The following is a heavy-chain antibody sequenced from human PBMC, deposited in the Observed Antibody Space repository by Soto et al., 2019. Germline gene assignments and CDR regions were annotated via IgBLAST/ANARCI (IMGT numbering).Heavy chain of an antibody. CDR2: ISSSSSYI. D-gene: IGHD3-10*01. CDR1: GFTFSSYS. CDR3: ERERLGSYFDY. Sequence: EVQLVESGGGLVKPGGSLRLSCAASGFTFSSYSMNWVRQAPGKGLEWVSSISSSSSYIYYADSVKGRFTISRDNANNSLYLQMSILRAEDTSVYYCERERLGSYFDYWGQGTLVSVSS. V-gene: IGHV3-21*01. J-gene: IGHJ4*02.